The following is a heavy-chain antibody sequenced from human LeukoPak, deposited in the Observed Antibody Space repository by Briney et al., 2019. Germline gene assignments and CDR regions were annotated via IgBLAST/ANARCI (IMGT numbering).Heavy chain of an antibody. CDR3: ASNILTGYAFDY. CDR2: INPNSGGT. V-gene: IGHV1-2*02. J-gene: IGHJ4*02. CDR1: GYTFTGYY. Sequence: EASVKVSCKASGYTFTGYYMHWVRQAPGQGLEWLGWINPNSGGTNYAQKFQGRVTMTRDTSISTAYMELSRLRSDDTAVYYCASNILTGYAFDYWGQGALVTVSS. D-gene: IGHD3-9*01.